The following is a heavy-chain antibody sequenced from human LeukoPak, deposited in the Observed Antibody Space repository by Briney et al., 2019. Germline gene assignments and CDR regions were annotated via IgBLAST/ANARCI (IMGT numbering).Heavy chain of an antibody. J-gene: IGHJ6*03. Sequence: SETLSLTCTVSGGSISSSSYYWGWIRQPPGKGLEWIGSIYYSGSTNYNPSLKSRVTISVDTSKNQFSLKVSSVTAADTAVYYCARETSQKGAHYMDVWGKGTTVTISS. CDR2: IYYSGST. CDR1: GGSISSSSYY. D-gene: IGHD3-16*01. CDR3: ARETSQKGAHYMDV. V-gene: IGHV4-39*07.